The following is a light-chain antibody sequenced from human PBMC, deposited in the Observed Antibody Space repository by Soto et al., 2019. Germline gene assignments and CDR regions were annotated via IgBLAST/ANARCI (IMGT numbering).Light chain of an antibody. Sequence: EIVLTQSPVTLSLSTGERATLSCRASQTVSRMYLSWFQQKPGQAPRPLIYGTSTRTTGIPVRCSGSGSGTDFTLTISILQPEDFAVYVCHQDFNLPWTFGQGTKVDI. CDR1: QTVSRMY. CDR3: HQDFNLPWT. CDR2: GTS. V-gene: IGKV3D-7*01. J-gene: IGKJ1*01.